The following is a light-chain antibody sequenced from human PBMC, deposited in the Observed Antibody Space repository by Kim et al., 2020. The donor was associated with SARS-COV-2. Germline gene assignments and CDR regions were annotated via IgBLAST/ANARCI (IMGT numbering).Light chain of an antibody. V-gene: IGKV3-15*01. J-gene: IGKJ2*01. Sequence: EIVMTQSPATLSVSPGERATLSCRASQSVSSNLAWYQQKPGQAPRLLIYGVSTRATGIPARFSGSGSGTEFTLTISSLQSEDFAVYYCQQYNKWPPKYTFGQGNKLEI. CDR3: QQYNKWPPKYT. CDR1: QSVSSN. CDR2: GVS.